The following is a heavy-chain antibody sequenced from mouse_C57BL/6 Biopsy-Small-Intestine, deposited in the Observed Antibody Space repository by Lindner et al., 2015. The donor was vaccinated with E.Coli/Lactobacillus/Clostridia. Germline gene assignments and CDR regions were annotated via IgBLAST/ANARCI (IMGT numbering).Heavy chain of an antibody. J-gene: IGHJ1*03. Sequence: VQLQESGGGLVQPKGSLKLSCAASGFTFNTYAMHWVRQAPGKGLEWVARIRSKSNNYATYYADSVKDRFTISRDGSQSMLYLQMNNLKTEDTAMYYCVRDNGYYRYFDVWGTGTTVTVSS. V-gene: IGHV10-3*01. CDR3: VRDNGYYRYFDV. CDR2: IRSKSNNYAT. CDR1: GFTFNTYA. D-gene: IGHD2-2*01.